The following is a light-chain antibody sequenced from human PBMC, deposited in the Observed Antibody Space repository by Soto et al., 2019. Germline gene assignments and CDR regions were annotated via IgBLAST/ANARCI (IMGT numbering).Light chain of an antibody. CDR2: CAS. CDR1: QSVTTN. J-gene: IGKJ2*01. V-gene: IGKV3-15*01. CDR3: QHYYNWPPYT. Sequence: EIVMTQSPATLSVSPGDRATISCRASQSVTTNLAWYQHKPGQAPRILIYCASTRDTGIPARFIGSGSGTEFTRTISSRQQEDVAVYYCQHYYNWPPYTFGQGTKLEIK.